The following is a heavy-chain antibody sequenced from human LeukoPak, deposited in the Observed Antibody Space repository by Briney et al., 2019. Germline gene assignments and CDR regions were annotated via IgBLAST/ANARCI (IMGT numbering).Heavy chain of an antibody. D-gene: IGHD3-10*01. V-gene: IGHV3-23*01. CDR1: GFSFSSYA. Sequence: GGSLRLSCAASGFSFSSYAMSWFGQPPGKGLEWVSAISGSGGSTYYADSVKGRFTISRDNSKNTLYLQMNSLRAEDTALYYCARSGYYGSGSYSDYWGQGTLVTVSS. J-gene: IGHJ4*02. CDR3: ARSGYYGSGSYSDY. CDR2: ISGSGGST.